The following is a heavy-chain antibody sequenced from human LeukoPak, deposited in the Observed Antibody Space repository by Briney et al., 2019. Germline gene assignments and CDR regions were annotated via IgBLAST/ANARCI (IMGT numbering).Heavy chain of an antibody. J-gene: IGHJ5*02. CDR1: GYTFTGYY. CDR3: ARAPYCGSTSCYRGWFDP. Sequence: ASVKVSCKASGYTFTGYYMHWVRQAPGQGLGWMGWINPNSGGTNYAQKFQGRVTMTRDTSISTAYMELSRLRSDDTAVYYCARAPYCGSTSCYRGWFDPWGQGTLVTVSS. D-gene: IGHD2-2*01. CDR2: INPNSGGT. V-gene: IGHV1-2*02.